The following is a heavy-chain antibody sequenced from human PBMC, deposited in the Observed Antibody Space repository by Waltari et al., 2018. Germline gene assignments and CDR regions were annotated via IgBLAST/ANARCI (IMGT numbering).Heavy chain of an antibody. CDR3: GRIAFGDDGGYFQY. Sequence: QLQLQESGPGLVRPSETLSLTCTVSVGSITTNYNWAWIRQPTGKGLAWMGNMQYRGSTFSNPSLRSRVTISLDTSKNQFSLTLTSVDAADTAVYFCGRIAFGDDGGYFQYWGQGTLVTVSS. V-gene: IGHV4-39*01. CDR1: VGSITTNYN. D-gene: IGHD4-17*01. CDR2: MQYRGST. J-gene: IGHJ1*01.